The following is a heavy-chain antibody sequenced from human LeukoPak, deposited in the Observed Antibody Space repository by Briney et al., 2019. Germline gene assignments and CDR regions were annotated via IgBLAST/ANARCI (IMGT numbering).Heavy chain of an antibody. CDR2: IRYDGSNK. CDR1: GFTFSSYG. V-gene: IGHV3-30*02. CDR3: AKGRWGLTINNFDL. D-gene: IGHD3/OR15-3a*01. Sequence: GGSLRLSCAASGFTFSSYGMHWVRQAPGKGLEWVAFIRYDGSNKYYADSVKGRFTISRDNSKNTLYLQMNSLRAEDTAVYYCAKGRWGLTINNFDLWGQGTMVTVSS. J-gene: IGHJ3*01.